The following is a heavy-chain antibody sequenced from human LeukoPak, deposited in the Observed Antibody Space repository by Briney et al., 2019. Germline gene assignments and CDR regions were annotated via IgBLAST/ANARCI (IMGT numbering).Heavy chain of an antibody. CDR1: GFAFSNHW. J-gene: IGHJ4*02. Sequence: GGSLRLSCAASGFAFSNHWMHWVRQAPGKGLVWVSRIDERGTNAMYADSVKGRFSISKDNAKNTVNLQMNSLRAEDTGVYYCIRDEALWRLDYWGQGTLVTVSS. D-gene: IGHD2-21*01. CDR2: IDERGTNA. CDR3: IRDEALWRLDY. V-gene: IGHV3-74*03.